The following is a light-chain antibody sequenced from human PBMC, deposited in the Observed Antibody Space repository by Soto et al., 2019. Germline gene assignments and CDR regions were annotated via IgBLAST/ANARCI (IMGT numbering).Light chain of an antibody. CDR1: QSVSGN. J-gene: IGKJ2*01. V-gene: IGKV3-15*01. CDR2: GAS. CDR3: QQYNNWPYT. Sequence: EIVMTQSPSTLSVSPGERATLSCRASQSVSGNLAWYQQKPGQAPRLLIYGASTRATGIPARFSGSGSGTEFKLTISSLQSEDFAVYYCQQYNNWPYTFGQGTKLENK.